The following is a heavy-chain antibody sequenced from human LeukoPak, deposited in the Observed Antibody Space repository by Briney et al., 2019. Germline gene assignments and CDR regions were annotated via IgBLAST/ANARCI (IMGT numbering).Heavy chain of an antibody. CDR2: ILYSGST. CDR1: GGSITGYY. CDR3: ARSTRAYSSSWYDY. V-gene: IGHV4-59*12. Sequence: SETLPLTCTVSGGSITGYYWIWVRQPPGKGLEWIGFILYSGSTNYNPSLKSRVTISVDKSKNQFSLKLSSVTAADTAVYYCARSTRAYSSSWYDYWGQGTLVTVSS. D-gene: IGHD6-13*01. J-gene: IGHJ4*02.